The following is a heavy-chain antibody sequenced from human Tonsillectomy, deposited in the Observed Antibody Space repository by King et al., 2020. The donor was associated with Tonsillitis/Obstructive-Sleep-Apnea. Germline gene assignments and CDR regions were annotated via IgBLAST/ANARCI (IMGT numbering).Heavy chain of an antibody. Sequence: VQLVQSGAEVKKPGESLKISCKGLGYSFRGNWFGGGRQRPGKGREWMGILFLDDPDTENSRSFQAQVSIPPDKSINTANLQGSSRMASDTAIYYCARPVGVAGTGFYLDYWGQGTLVTVSS. J-gene: IGHJ4*02. CDR2: LFLDDPDT. V-gene: IGHV5-51*03. CDR1: GYSFRGNW. D-gene: IGHD6-19*01. CDR3: ARPVGVAGTGFYLDY.